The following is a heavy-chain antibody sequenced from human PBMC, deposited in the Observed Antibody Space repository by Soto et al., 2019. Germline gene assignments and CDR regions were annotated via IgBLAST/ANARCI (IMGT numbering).Heavy chain of an antibody. CDR2: IDYNGVT. J-gene: IGHJ4*02. Sequence: SEATSLPSTVSGGSIYRSGYYWGWIRQPPGRGLEWIGNIDYNGVTYSNPSLKSRVTISRDTSKNQFSLKLTSVTAADTALYYCGKVLVGATGHTDSDSWGPGTLVTVSS. CDR1: GGSIYRSGYY. V-gene: IGHV4-39*05. D-gene: IGHD2-15*01. CDR3: GKVLVGATGHTDSDS.